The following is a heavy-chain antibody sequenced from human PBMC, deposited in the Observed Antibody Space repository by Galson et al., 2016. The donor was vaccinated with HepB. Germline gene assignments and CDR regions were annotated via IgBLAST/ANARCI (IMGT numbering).Heavy chain of an antibody. CDR1: GFAFSSYW. CDR2: VSFDGRNT. CDR3: TRAAAGRTATTTLA. D-gene: IGHD4-17*01. Sequence: SLRLSCAASGFAFSSYWMTWVRQAPGKGLEWVAGVSFDGRNTYYADSVKGRFIISRDSSKKTVYLQMDSLRSKDTAVYYCTRAAAGRTATTTLAWGQGLLVTVSS. J-gene: IGHJ5*02. V-gene: IGHV3-30*03.